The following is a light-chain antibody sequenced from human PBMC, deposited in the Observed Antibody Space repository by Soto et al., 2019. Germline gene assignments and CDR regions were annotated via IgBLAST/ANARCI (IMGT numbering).Light chain of an antibody. J-gene: IGKJ3*01. CDR3: QQRSNWPPEVT. V-gene: IGKV3-11*01. Sequence: EIVLTQSPDTLSLSPGERATLSCRASQSVSSSLAWYQQKPGQAPRLLIYDASNRATGIPARFRCSGSGTDFTLTISSLEPEDFAVYYGQQRSNWPPEVTFGPGTKVDIK. CDR1: QSVSSS. CDR2: DAS.